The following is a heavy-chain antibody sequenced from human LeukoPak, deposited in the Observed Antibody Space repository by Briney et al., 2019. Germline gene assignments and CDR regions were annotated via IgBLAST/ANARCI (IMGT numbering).Heavy chain of an antibody. D-gene: IGHD2-2*01. CDR2: IIPIFGTA. Sequence: GSSVKVSCKASGGTFSSYAISWVRQAPGQGLEWMGGIIPIFGTANYAQKFQGRVTITADESTSTAYMELSSLRSEDTAVYYCASELPAALSYYYYYMDVWGKGTTVTVSS. CDR1: GGTFSSYA. J-gene: IGHJ6*03. CDR3: ASELPAALSYYYYYMDV. V-gene: IGHV1-69*01.